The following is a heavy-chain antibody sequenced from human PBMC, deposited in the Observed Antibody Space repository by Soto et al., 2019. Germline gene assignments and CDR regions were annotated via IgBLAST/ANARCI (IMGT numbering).Heavy chain of an antibody. D-gene: IGHD3-10*01. Sequence: GASVKVSCKASGYTFTNYGICWVRQAPGQGLEWMGWINAYLGKTNYAQKFQGRVTITADKSTSTAYMELSSLRSEDTAVYYCAIWASMVRGPETDYYYYGMDVWGQGTTVTVSS. J-gene: IGHJ6*02. CDR1: GYTFTNYG. CDR2: INAYLGKT. CDR3: AIWASMVRGPETDYYYYGMDV. V-gene: IGHV1-18*01.